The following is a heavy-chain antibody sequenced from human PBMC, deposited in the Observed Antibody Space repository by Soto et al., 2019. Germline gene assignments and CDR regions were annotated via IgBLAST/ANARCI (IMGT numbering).Heavy chain of an antibody. CDR2: IKQDGSEK. J-gene: IGHJ4*02. Sequence: EVQLVESGGGLVQPGGSLRLSCVASGFTFSSYWMSWVRQAPGKGLEWVANIKQDGSEKYYVDSVKGRFTISRDNAKNSLYLQMNSLIAEDTAVYYCARDLASTTIPNYWGQGTLVTVSS. CDR3: ARDLASTTIPNY. V-gene: IGHV3-7*04. CDR1: GFTFSSYW. D-gene: IGHD4-17*01.